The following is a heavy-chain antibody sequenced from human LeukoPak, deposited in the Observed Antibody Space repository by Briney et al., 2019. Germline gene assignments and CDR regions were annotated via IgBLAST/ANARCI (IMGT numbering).Heavy chain of an antibody. CDR3: ARHGATSDYYLDY. CDR1: GGSISSNAYY. J-gene: IGHJ4*02. Sequence: PSETLSLTCTVSGGSISSNAYYWGWIRQPPGKGLEWIGSIYYSGSTYYKSSLKSRVTISVDTSKNQFSLKLSSVTAADTAVYCCARHGATSDYYLDYWGQGILVTVSS. CDR2: IYYSGST. D-gene: IGHD3-22*01. V-gene: IGHV4-39*01.